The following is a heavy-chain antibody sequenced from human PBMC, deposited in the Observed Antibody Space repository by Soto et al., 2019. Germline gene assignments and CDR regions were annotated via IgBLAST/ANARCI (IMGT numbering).Heavy chain of an antibody. J-gene: IGHJ5*02. CDR1: GGSISSYY. CDR2: IYYSGST. D-gene: IGHD6-19*01. Sequence: SETLSLTCTVSGGSISSYYWSWIRQPPGKGLEWIGYIYYSGSTNYNPSLKSRVTISVDTSKNQFSLKLSSVTAADTAVYYCARDRAAVGYSSGWYWFDPWGQGTLVTVSS. CDR3: ARDRAAVGYSSGWYWFDP. V-gene: IGHV4-59*01.